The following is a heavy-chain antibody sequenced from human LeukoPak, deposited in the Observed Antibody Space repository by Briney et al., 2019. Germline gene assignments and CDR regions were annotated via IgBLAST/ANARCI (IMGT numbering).Heavy chain of an antibody. J-gene: IGHJ4*02. Sequence: PSETLSLTCTVSGGSISSYYWSWIRQPPGKGLEWIGYIYYSGSTNYNPSLKSRVTISVDTSKNQSSLKLSSVTAADTAVYYCARALGVAATNDYWGQGTLVTVSS. CDR2: IYYSGST. D-gene: IGHD2-15*01. CDR1: GGSISSYY. CDR3: ARALGVAATNDY. V-gene: IGHV4-59*08.